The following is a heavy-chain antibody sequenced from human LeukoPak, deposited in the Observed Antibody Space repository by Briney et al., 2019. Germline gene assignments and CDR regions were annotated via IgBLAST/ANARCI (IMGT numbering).Heavy chain of an antibody. CDR2: ISYDGSNK. Sequence: GGSLRLSCAASGFTFSSYGMHWVRQAPGKGLEWVAVISYDGSNKYYADSVKGRFTISGDNSKNTLYLQMNSLRAEDTAVYYCAKEPGIYAYWGQGTLVIVSS. V-gene: IGHV3-30*18. CDR1: GFTFSSYG. CDR3: AKEPGIYAY. D-gene: IGHD2/OR15-2a*01. J-gene: IGHJ4*02.